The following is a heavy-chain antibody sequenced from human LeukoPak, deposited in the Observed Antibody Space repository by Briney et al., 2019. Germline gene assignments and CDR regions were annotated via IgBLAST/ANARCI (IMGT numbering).Heavy chain of an antibody. CDR1: GDSVSSGSYY. J-gene: IGHJ4*02. D-gene: IGHD5-18*01. CDR3: ARTHVDTAMVDY. Sequence: SETLSLTCTVSGDSVSSGSYYWSWIRQPPGEGLEWIGYIYYTGSTNYNPSLKSRVTMSIDTSKSQFSLKLRSVTAADTALYYCARTHVDTAMVDYWGQGTLVTVSS. V-gene: IGHV4-61*01. CDR2: IYYTGST.